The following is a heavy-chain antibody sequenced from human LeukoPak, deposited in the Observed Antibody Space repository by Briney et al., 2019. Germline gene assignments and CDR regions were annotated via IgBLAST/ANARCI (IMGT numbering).Heavy chain of an antibody. CDR1: GDSISSSNYY. CDR2: IYYSGST. V-gene: IGHV4-39*07. J-gene: IGHJ2*01. Sequence: KTSETLSLTCTVSGDSISSSNYYWGWIRQPPGKGLEWIGSIYYSGSTYYNPSLKSRVTISVDTSKNQFSLKLSSVTAADTAVYYCARSRISHQPGPQWYFDLWGRGTLVTVSS. D-gene: IGHD2/OR15-2a*01. CDR3: ARSRISHQPGPQWYFDL.